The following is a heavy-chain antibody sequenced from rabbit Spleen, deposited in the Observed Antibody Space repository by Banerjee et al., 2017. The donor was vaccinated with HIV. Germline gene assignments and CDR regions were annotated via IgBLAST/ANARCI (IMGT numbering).Heavy chain of an antibody. CDR2: IEAGSSGFT. CDR1: GFIFSSDSY. J-gene: IGHJ6*01. CDR3: ARDTSSSFSSYGMDL. V-gene: IGHV1S45*01. Sequence: QEQLVESRGGLVKPGASLTLTCTASGFIFSSDSYMCWVRQAPGKGLEWIACIEAGSSGFTYFASWAKGRFTISKTSSTTVTLQMTSLTAADTATYFCARDTSSSFSSYGMDLWGPGTLVTVS. D-gene: IGHD1-1*01.